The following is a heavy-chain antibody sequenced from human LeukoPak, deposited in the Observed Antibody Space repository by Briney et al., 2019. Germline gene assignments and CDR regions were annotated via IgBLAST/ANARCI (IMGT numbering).Heavy chain of an antibody. V-gene: IGHV4-39*01. CDR1: GGSITDKRYS. D-gene: IGHD5-24*01. CDR2: VNFSGTT. Sequence: SETLSLTCSVSGGSITDKRYSWVWIRQSPGKGLEWFGSVNFSGTTYYNPSVDSRLTISMDTSTNHFSLRLSGVSATDTALYYCARQDGVLDGYNCDDWDYFDYWGQGNLVTVS. J-gene: IGHJ4*02. CDR3: ARQDGVLDGYNCDDWDYFDY.